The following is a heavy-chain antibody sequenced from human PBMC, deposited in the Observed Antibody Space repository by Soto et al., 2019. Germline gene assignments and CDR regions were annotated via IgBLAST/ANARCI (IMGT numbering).Heavy chain of an antibody. D-gene: IGHD3-9*01. V-gene: IGHV4-31*03. CDR1: GGSISSGGYY. CDR3: ARVLRYFDWNYPYYFDY. J-gene: IGHJ4*02. CDR2: IYYSGST. Sequence: SETLSLTCTVSGGSISSGGYYWSWIRQHPGKGLEWIGYIYYSGSTYYNPSLKSRVTISVDTSKNQLSMKLSSVTAADTAVYYCARVLRYFDWNYPYYFDYWGQGTLVTVSS.